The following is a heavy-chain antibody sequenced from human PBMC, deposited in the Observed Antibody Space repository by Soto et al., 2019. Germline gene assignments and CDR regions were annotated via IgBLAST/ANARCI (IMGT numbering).Heavy chain of an antibody. V-gene: IGHV1-69*08. CDR2: IIPILGIA. D-gene: IGHD2-15*01. Sequence: QVQLVQSGAEVKKPGSSVKVSCKASGGTLSSYSISWVRQAPGQGLEWMGGIIPILGIANYAQKFQGRVTITADKATSTAYMELSSLRSEDTAVYYCAIDYCSGGSCFREVDALDTWGQGTMVTVSS. CDR1: GGTLSSYS. J-gene: IGHJ3*02. CDR3: AIDYCSGGSCFREVDALDT.